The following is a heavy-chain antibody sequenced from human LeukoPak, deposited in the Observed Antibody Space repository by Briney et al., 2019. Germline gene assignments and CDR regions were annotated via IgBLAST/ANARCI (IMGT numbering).Heavy chain of an antibody. CDR1: GYTFTSYY. D-gene: IGHD6-13*01. CDR2: INPSGGST. CDR3: ARLTDGIAAADPHFDY. J-gene: IGHJ4*02. Sequence: SVKVSCKASGYTFTSYYMHWVRQAPGQGLEWMGIINPSGGSTSYAQKFQGRVTMTRDTYTSTVYMELSSLRSEDTAVYYCARLTDGIAAADPHFDYWGQGTLVTVSS. V-gene: IGHV1-46*01.